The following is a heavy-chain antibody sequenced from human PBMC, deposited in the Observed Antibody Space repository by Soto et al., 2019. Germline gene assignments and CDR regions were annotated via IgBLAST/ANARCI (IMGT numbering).Heavy chain of an antibody. Sequence: ASVKVSCKASGYTFTSYDINWVRQATGQGLEWMGWMNPNSGNTGYAQKFQGRVTMTRNTSISTAYMELSSLRSEDTAVYYCARATYYDFWSGRNYYYYYYMDVWGKGTTVTVSS. V-gene: IGHV1-8*01. J-gene: IGHJ6*03. CDR2: MNPNSGNT. CDR3: ARATYYDFWSGRNYYYYYYMDV. CDR1: GYTFTSYD. D-gene: IGHD3-3*01.